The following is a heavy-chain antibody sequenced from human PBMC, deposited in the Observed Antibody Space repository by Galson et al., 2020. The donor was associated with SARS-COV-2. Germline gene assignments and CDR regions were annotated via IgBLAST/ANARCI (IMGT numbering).Heavy chain of an antibody. CDR3: ARFHFDTSGQGDGMDV. Sequence: SGPTLVKPTQTLRLTCSVSGFSLSQSGMCLNWIRQPPGKALEWLGLIDWEDEKFYNTSLKTRLTISRDTSKNQVVLTMTNMDLVDTATYYCARFHFDTSGQGDGMDVWGQGTTVTVSS. D-gene: IGHD3-22*01. CDR1: GFSLSQSGMC. J-gene: IGHJ6*02. CDR2: IDWEDEK. V-gene: IGHV2-70*13.